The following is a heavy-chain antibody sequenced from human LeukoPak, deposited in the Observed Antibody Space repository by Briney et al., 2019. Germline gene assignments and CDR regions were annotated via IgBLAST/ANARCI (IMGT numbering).Heavy chain of an antibody. J-gene: IGHJ3*02. CDR3: AKDRVVRGVRGAFDI. Sequence: GGSLRLSCAASGFTFSSYWMHWVRQVPGKGLVWVSRINGDGSTTNYADSVKGRFTVSRDNAKNTLYLQMNSLRAEDTAVYYCAKDRVVRGVRGAFDIWGQGTMVTVSS. CDR2: INGDGSTT. D-gene: IGHD3-10*01. V-gene: IGHV3-74*01. CDR1: GFTFSSYW.